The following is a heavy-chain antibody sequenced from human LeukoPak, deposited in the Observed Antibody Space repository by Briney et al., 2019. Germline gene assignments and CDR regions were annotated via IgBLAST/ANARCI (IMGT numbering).Heavy chain of an antibody. D-gene: IGHD6-19*01. V-gene: IGHV4-34*01. Sequence: RPSETLSLTCAVYGGSFSGYYWSWIRQPPGKGLEWIGEINHSGSTNYNPSLKSRVTISVDTSKNQFSLKLSSVTAADTAAYYCARGPGYGSGWPFDYWGQGTLVTVSS. J-gene: IGHJ4*02. CDR1: GGSFSGYY. CDR3: ARGPGYGSGWPFDY. CDR2: INHSGST.